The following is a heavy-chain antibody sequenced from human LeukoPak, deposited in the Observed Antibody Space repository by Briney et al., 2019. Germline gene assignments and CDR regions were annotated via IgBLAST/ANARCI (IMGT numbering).Heavy chain of an antibody. CDR2: IYYSGTT. CDR3: ARVLSSGWTGFDP. Sequence: PSETLSLTCTVSGGSISSYYWSWIRQPPGKGLEWIGYIYYSGTTNYNPSLKSRVTISVDTSKNQFSLKLSSVTAADTAVYYCARVLSSGWTGFDPWGQGILVTVSS. D-gene: IGHD6-19*01. J-gene: IGHJ5*02. V-gene: IGHV4-59*01. CDR1: GGSISSYY.